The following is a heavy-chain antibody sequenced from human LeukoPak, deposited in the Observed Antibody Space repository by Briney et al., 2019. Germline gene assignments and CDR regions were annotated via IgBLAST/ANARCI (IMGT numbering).Heavy chain of an antibody. Sequence: GGSLRLSCAASGFTFSSYWMHWVRQAPGKGPVWVSRINSDGSSTSYADSVKGRFTISRDNAKNTLYLQMNSLRAKDTAVYYCARELVPAYYYGMDVWGKGTTVTVSS. V-gene: IGHV3-74*01. CDR3: ARELVPAYYYGMDV. CDR2: INSDGSST. J-gene: IGHJ6*04. CDR1: GFTFSSYW.